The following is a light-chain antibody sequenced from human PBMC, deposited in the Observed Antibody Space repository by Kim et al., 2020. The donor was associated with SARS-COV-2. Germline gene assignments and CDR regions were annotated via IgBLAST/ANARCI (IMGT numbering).Light chain of an antibody. CDR3: QHYHNWPNT. Sequence: EIFMTQSPGTLSVSPGERATLSCRASQSISNNLAWYQQKPGQTPRLLIYAASTRANGIPARFSGSGSGTEFTLTISSLQSEDFAVYHCQHYHNWPNTFGGGTKVEI. V-gene: IGKV3-15*01. CDR2: AAS. J-gene: IGKJ4*01. CDR1: QSISNN.